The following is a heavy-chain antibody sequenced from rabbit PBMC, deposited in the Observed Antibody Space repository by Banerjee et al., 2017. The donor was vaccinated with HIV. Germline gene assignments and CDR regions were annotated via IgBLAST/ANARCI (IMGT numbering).Heavy chain of an antibody. CDR3: ARDLAGVIGWNFGL. CDR2: IVGGSSGST. Sequence: EHLEESGGDLVKPEGSLTLTCTASGFSYSGGYDMCWVRQAPGKGLEWIACIVGGSSGSTYYASWAKGRFTISKTSSTTVTLQMTSLTAADTASYFCARDLAGVIGWNFGLWGPGTIVTVS. D-gene: IGHD4-1*01. J-gene: IGHJ4*01. V-gene: IGHV1S45*01. CDR1: GFSYSGGYD.